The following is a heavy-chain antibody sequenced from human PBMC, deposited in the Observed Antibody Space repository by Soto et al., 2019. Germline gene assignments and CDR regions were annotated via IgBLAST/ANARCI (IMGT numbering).Heavy chain of an antibody. CDR2: ISSSSSYI. Sequence: PLGTLRLSCAASGFTFSSYSMNWVRQAPGKGLAWVSWISSSSSYIYYADSVKGRFTISRDNAENSLYLQMNSLSAEDTAVYYCSMAATVVVVAAIYYGLDVWGQGTTVTVSS. V-gene: IGHV3-21*01. D-gene: IGHD2-15*01. CDR3: SMAATVVVVAAIYYGLDV. J-gene: IGHJ6*02. CDR1: GFTFSSYS.